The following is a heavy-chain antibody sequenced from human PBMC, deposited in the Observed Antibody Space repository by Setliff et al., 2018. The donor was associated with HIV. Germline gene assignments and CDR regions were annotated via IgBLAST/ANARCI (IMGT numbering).Heavy chain of an antibody. Sequence: GGSLRLSCAASGFTFSSYAMTWVRQAPGKGLEWVASITGSGISTYHADFVKGRFTISRDNSKNTLYLQMNSLRAEDTAVYYCAKGGVVVIDYWGQGTLVTVSS. CDR2: ITGSGIST. D-gene: IGHD2-15*01. CDR1: GFTFSSYA. CDR3: AKGGVVVIDY. J-gene: IGHJ4*02. V-gene: IGHV3-23*01.